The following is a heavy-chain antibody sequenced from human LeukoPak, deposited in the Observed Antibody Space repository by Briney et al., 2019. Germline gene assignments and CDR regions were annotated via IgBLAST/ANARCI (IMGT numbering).Heavy chain of an antibody. V-gene: IGHV1-18*04. J-gene: IGHJ4*02. CDR1: GYTFTSNY. D-gene: IGHD6-19*01. CDR2: ISTYNGYT. CDR3: ARDREDSSGWNDY. Sequence: ASVKVSCKAFGYTFTSNYMHWVRQAPGQGLEWMGRISTYNGYTNYAQKLQGRVTMTTDTSTSTAYMELRSLRSDDTAVYYCARDREDSSGWNDYWGQGTLVTVSS.